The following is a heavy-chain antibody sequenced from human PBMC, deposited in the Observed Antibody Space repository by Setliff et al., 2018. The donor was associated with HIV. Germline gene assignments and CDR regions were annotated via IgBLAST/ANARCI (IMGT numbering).Heavy chain of an antibody. CDR1: DDSISSNY. Sequence: SETLSLTCTVSDDSISSNYWSWIRQSAGKGLEWVGRIYTGGRTNYSPSLKSRVNMSIDTSKNQFSLKVLSVTAADTAVYYCAREGGTDRYFDYWGPGTPVTVSS. CDR2: IYTGGRT. CDR3: AREGGTDRYFDY. V-gene: IGHV4-4*07. J-gene: IGHJ4*02. D-gene: IGHD3-16*01.